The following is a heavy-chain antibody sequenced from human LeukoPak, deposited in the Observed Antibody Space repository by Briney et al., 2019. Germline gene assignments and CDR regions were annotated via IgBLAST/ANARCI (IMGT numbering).Heavy chain of an antibody. CDR1: GFTFSSSA. CDR2: IKEDGTET. V-gene: IGHV3-7*03. D-gene: IGHD5-24*01. J-gene: IGHJ4*02. Sequence: TGGSLRLSCAASGFTFSSSAMSWVRQAPGKGLEWVANIKEDGTETYYVDSVKGRFTISRDNAKNSLYLQMNSLRVEDTAVYYCAKEGRSLQTYWGQGTLVTVSS. CDR3: AKEGRSLQTY.